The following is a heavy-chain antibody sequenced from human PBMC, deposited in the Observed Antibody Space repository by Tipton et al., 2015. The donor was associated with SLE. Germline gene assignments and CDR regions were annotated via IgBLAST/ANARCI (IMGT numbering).Heavy chain of an antibody. Sequence: TLSLTCTVSGASISSSSYFWGWIRQSPGKGLEWIGSIDNSGSTYDNPSLRSRVTISDDTSKNHFSLKLNSVTVADTAVYHCAAELDPYYDRSGHYSGEQWGQGILVTVS. J-gene: IGHJ4*02. CDR3: AAELDPYYDRSGHYSGEQ. CDR1: GASISSSSYF. V-gene: IGHV4-39*07. D-gene: IGHD3-22*01. CDR2: IDNSGST.